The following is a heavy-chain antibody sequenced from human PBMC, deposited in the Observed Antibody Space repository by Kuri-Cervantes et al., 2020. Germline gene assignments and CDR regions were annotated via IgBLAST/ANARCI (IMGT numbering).Heavy chain of an antibody. V-gene: IGHV4-39*07. J-gene: IGHJ4*02. Sequence: ESLKISCTVSGGSISSGSYYWGWIRQPPGKGLEWIGSIYYSGSTYYNPSLKSRVTISVDTSKNQFSLKLSSVTAADTAVYYCARDTTPTYYDILTGYSSVYYFDYWGQGTLVTVSS. CDR2: IYYSGST. CDR1: GGSISSGSYY. D-gene: IGHD3-9*01. CDR3: ARDTTPTYYDILTGYSSVYYFDY.